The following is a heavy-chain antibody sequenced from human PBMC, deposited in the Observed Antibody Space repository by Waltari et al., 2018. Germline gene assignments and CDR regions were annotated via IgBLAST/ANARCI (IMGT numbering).Heavy chain of an antibody. CDR1: GFVVWRHW. D-gene: IGHD1-26*01. CDR2: IKQDGTAE. Sequence: EVQLVESGGGVVQTGGSRSLPCAAPGFVVWRHWLGWVRQAPGKGLEWVANIKQDGTAEYYVDSVRGRFTISRDNAKNSLFLQMNSLRAEDTAVYYCARAGVGAISFSDYWGQGTLVSVSS. J-gene: IGHJ4*02. CDR3: ARAGVGAISFSDY. V-gene: IGHV3-7*01.